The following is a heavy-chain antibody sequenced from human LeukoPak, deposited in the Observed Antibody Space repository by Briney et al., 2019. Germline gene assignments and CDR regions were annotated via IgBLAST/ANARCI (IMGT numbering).Heavy chain of an antibody. CDR3: AKDVDIVLVVAVTVDY. V-gene: IGHV3-30*18. Sequence: GGSLRLSCAASGFIFSTYGMHWVRQAPGKGLEWVAVISYDGSNKYYADSVKGRVTISRDNSKNTLYLQIDSLRAEDTAVYYCAKDVDIVLVVAVTVDYWGQGTLVTVSS. J-gene: IGHJ4*02. CDR1: GFIFSTYG. CDR2: ISYDGSNK. D-gene: IGHD2-15*01.